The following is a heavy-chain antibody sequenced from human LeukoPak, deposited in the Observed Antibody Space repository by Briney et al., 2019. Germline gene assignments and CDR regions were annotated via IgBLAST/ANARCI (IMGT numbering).Heavy chain of an antibody. CDR1: GLTFSSYW. CDR2: IKQDGSEK. D-gene: IGHD1-26*01. Sequence: GGSLRLSCVASGLTFSSYWMTWVRQAPGKGLEWVANIKQDGSEKYYVDSVKGRFTISRDNAKNSLYLEMNSLRVEDTAVYYCATGTGTYGYWGQGTLATVSS. J-gene: IGHJ4*02. CDR3: ATGTGTYGY. V-gene: IGHV3-7*04.